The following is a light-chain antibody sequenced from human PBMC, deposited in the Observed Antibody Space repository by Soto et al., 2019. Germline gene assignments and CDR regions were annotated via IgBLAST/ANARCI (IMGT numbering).Light chain of an antibody. CDR3: QQYSSSSLT. V-gene: IGKV1-5*03. J-gene: IGKJ1*01. Sequence: DIQMTQSPSTLSASIGDRVTITCRASQTISTWLAWYQQKPGKTPNLLIYKASKLETGVPSRFSASGSGTEFTLTISSLQPDYFATYYCQQYSSSSLTFGQGTKVEIK. CDR2: KAS. CDR1: QTISTW.